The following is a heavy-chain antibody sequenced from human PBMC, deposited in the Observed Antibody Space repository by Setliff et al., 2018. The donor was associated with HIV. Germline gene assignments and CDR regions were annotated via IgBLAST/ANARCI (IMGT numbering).Heavy chain of an antibody. D-gene: IGHD3-9*01. CDR3: ARCSYLDWFDYFGS. CDR1: GGSFSGYY. V-gene: IGHV4-34*01. CDR2: INHSGTT. J-gene: IGHJ4*02. Sequence: KPSETLSLTCAVYGGSFSGYYWSWIRQTPGRGLEWIGEINHSGTTNDNPSLKSRVTMSVDTSKNQFSLKLTSVTAADTAVYYCARCSYLDWFDYFGSWGQGTLVTVSS.